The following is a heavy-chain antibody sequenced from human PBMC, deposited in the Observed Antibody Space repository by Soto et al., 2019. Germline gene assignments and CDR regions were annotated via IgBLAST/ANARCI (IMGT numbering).Heavy chain of an antibody. CDR1: GGSFSSQY. J-gene: IGHJ4*02. CDR3: AREEAYCSGGSCFSNYFDY. CDR2: ISHSGTT. V-gene: IGHV4-34*01. D-gene: IGHD2-15*01. Sequence: ETLSLTCAVYGGSFSSQYWIWIRQPPGKGLEWIGEISHSGTTNYNPSLKSRVTISVDASKRQFSLTLTSVTAADTAVYFCAREEAYCSGGSCFSNYFDYWGQGTRVTVSS.